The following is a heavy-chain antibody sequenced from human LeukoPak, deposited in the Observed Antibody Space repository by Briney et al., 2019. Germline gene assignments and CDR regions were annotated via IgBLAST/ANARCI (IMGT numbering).Heavy chain of an antibody. J-gene: IGHJ4*02. CDR2: MSADGTNK. CDR3: AKDQWAYCGGDCYSSDY. Sequence: GRSLRLSCAASGFTFSHYGMHWVRQAPGKGLEWVAVMSADGTNKYYAGSVKGRFTISRDNSKNTLYLQMNSLRVEDTAVYFCAKDQWAYCGGDCYSSDYWGQGTLVTVSS. V-gene: IGHV3-30*18. CDR1: GFTFSHYG. D-gene: IGHD2-21*02.